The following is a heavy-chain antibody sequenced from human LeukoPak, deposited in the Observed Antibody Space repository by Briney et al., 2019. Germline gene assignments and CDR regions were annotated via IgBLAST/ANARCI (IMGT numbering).Heavy chain of an antibody. Sequence: ASVKVSSKASGYNFVGYYIHWVRQAPGQGLEWMGRINPRDGETNFAQKFQGRVTMTSDTSISTAYMELSGLRFDDTAVYYCGRDWELRFHQGGLDYWGQGALVTVSS. J-gene: IGHJ4*02. CDR2: INPRDGET. D-gene: IGHD3-3*01. V-gene: IGHV1-2*06. CDR1: GYNFVGYY. CDR3: GRDWELRFHQGGLDY.